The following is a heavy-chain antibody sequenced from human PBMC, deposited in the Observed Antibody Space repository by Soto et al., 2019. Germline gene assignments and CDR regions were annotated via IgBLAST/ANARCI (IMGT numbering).Heavy chain of an antibody. J-gene: IGHJ3*02. CDR1: GYTFTNYW. CDR3: ASSRAVAVSGAFDI. Sequence: GESLKISCKGSGYTFTNYWIGWVRQMPGKGLEWMGIIYPGDSDTTYSPSFQGQVTISADKSISTAYLQWSSLKASDTAIYYCASSRAVAVSGAFDIWGQGTMVTVS. V-gene: IGHV5-51*01. D-gene: IGHD6-19*01. CDR2: IYPGDSDT.